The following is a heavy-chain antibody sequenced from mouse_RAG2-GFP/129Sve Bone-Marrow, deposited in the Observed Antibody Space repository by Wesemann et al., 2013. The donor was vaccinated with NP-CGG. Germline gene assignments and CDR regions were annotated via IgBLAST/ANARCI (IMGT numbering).Heavy chain of an antibody. D-gene: IGHD1-1*01. CDR1: GFTFSDYG. J-gene: IGHJ1*03. V-gene: IGHV5-17*01. CDR3: ARTLITTVVATRYFDV. Sequence: GGLVKPGGSLKLSCAASGFTFSDYGMHWVRQAPEKGLEWVAYISSGSSTIYYADTVKGRFTISRDNAKNTLFLQMTSLRSEDTAMYYCARTLITTVVATRYFDVWGTGDHGVTVSS. CDR2: ISSGSSTI.